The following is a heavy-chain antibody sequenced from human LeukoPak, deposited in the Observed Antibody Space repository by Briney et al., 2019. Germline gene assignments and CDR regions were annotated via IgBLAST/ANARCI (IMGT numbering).Heavy chain of an antibody. Sequence: ASVKVSCKASGYTFTGHYMHWVRQALGQGLEWMGWINPNSGGTNYAQNFQGRVTMTRDTSISTAYMELSRLRSDDTAVYYCARAQWLDYFYYYMDVWGKGTTVTVSS. CDR1: GYTFTGHY. CDR2: INPNSGGT. D-gene: IGHD6-19*01. V-gene: IGHV1-2*02. CDR3: ARAQWLDYFYYYMDV. J-gene: IGHJ6*03.